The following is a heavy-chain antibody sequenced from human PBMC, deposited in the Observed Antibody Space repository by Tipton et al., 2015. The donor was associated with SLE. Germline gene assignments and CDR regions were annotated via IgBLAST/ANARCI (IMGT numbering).Heavy chain of an antibody. CDR2: VYASGSA. V-gene: IGHV4-61*02. CDR3: ARGDATFNWGSWDY. D-gene: IGHD7-27*01. CDR1: GGSISSGNYY. Sequence: TLSLTCTVSGGSISSGNYYWSWIRQPAGKGLEWIGRVYASGSANHNPSLKSRVTISEDTAKNQFSLKLSSVTAADTAVYYCARGDATFNWGSWDYWGQGTLVTVSS. J-gene: IGHJ4*02.